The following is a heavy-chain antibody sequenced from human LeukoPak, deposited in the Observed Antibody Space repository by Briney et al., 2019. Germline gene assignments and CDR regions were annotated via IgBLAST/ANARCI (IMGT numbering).Heavy chain of an antibody. V-gene: IGHV3-30*03. CDR1: GVTFSSYG. Sequence: GGCLRLSRASSGVTFSSYGMHWGPQAPGKGREGGAGISYDGSNKYYADPVKGRFTIYRDNSTNTLYLQMNSLRAADTAVYYCARGGSGYYYDAFDIWGQGTMVTVSS. D-gene: IGHD3-22*01. J-gene: IGHJ3*02. CDR2: ISYDGSNK. CDR3: ARGGSGYYYDAFDI.